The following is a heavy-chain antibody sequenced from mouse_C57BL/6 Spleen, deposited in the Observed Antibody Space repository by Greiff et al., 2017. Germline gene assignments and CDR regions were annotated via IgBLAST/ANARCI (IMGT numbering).Heavy chain of an antibody. V-gene: IGHV1-55*01. Sequence: QVQLQQPGAELVTPGASVSMSCKASGFTFTSYWITWVRQTPGQGLEWIGDIYPGSGSTNYNEKFKSKATLTVDTSSSIAYMQLSRLTSEDAAVYYGARGDWDEGDYFDYWGQGTTLTVSS. J-gene: IGHJ2*01. D-gene: IGHD4-1*01. CDR2: IYPGSGST. CDR3: ARGDWDEGDYFDY. CDR1: GFTFTSYW.